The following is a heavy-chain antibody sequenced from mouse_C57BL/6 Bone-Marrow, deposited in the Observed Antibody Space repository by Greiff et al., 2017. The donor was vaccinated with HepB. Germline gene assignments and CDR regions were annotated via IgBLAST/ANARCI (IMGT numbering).Heavy chain of an antibody. Sequence: EVKVEESGGGLVQPGGSMKLSCVASGFTFSNYWMNWVRQSPEKGLEWVAQIRLKSDNYATHYAESVKGRFTISSDDSKSSVYLQMNNLRAEDTGIYYCTGYYSNSYYFDYWGQGTTLTVSS. CDR3: TGYYSNSYYFDY. J-gene: IGHJ2*01. D-gene: IGHD2-5*01. CDR1: GFTFSNYW. V-gene: IGHV6-3*01. CDR2: IRLKSDNYAT.